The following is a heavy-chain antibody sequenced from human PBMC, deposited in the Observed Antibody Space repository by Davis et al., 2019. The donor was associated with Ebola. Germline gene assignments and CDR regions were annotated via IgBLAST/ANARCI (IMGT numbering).Heavy chain of an antibody. CDR1: GFTLSGHY. V-gene: IGHV1-2*02. J-gene: IGHJ4*02. CDR2: ISLNSGST. D-gene: IGHD6-19*01. Sequence: ASVKVSCKASGFTLSGHYMHWVRQAPGQGPEWMGWISLNSGSTKYSQKFQGRVSMTRDTSISTAYMELSRLRSDDTAVYYCARDIGYSSGEGLFDYWGQGTLVTVSS. CDR3: ARDIGYSSGEGLFDY.